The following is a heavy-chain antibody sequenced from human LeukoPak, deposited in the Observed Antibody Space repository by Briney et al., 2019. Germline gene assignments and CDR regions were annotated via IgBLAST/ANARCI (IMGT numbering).Heavy chain of an antibody. D-gene: IGHD3-22*01. V-gene: IGHV3-30*03. CDR1: GFTVSSNY. Sequence: GGSLRLSCAASGFTVSSNYMSWVRQAPGKGLEWVAVISYDGSNKYYADSVKGRFTISRDNSKNTLYLQMNSLRAEDTAVYYCARDHNYYDSSGYFDYWGQGTLVTVSS. CDR2: ISYDGSNK. J-gene: IGHJ4*02. CDR3: ARDHNYYDSSGYFDY.